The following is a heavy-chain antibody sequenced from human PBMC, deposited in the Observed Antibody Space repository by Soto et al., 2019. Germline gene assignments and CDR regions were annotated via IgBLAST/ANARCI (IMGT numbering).Heavy chain of an antibody. Sequence: ASVKVSCKASGYTLTELYIHWVRQAPGEGLEWMGVIDLENGETIYAQKFQGRVTMTEETSADTPYMELSSLRSEDTAVYYCSIVFHRSNQFDLWGQGTMVTVSS. CDR3: SIVFHRSNQFDL. V-gene: IGHV1-24*01. J-gene: IGHJ5*02. CDR2: IDLENGET. D-gene: IGHD6-13*01. CDR1: GYTLTELY.